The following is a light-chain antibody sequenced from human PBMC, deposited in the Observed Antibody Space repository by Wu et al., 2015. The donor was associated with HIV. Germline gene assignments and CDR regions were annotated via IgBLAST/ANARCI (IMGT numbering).Light chain of an antibody. CDR2: GAS. CDR3: QQYHNWPPLT. CDR1: QSINSN. V-gene: IGKV3-15*01. J-gene: IGKJ4*01. Sequence: EILMTQSPATLSVSPGDRVTLSCTSSQSINSNLAWYQQKPGQAPRLLIYGASTRAIGIPARFSGSESGTEFTLTISSIQSEDFAVYYCQQYHNWPPLTFGGGTKVEIK.